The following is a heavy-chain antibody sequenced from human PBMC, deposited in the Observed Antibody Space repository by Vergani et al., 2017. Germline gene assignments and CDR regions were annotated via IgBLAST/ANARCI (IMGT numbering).Heavy chain of an antibody. CDR1: GGSISSSSYY. CDR2: IYYSGST. J-gene: IGHJ4*02. Sequence: QLQLQESGPGLVKPSETLSLTCTVSGGSISSSSYYWGWIRPPPGKGLEWIGSIYYSGSTYYNPSLKSRVTISVDTSKNQFSLKLSSVTAADTAVYYCARGRRELLRTSSTLXFDYWGQGTLVTVSS. D-gene: IGHD1-26*01. CDR3: ARGRRELLRTSSTLXFDY. V-gene: IGHV4-39*01.